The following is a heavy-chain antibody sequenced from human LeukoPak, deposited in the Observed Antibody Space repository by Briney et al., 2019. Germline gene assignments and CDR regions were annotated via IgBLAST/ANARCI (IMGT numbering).Heavy chain of an antibody. J-gene: IGHJ4*02. CDR1: GGSFSGYY. Sequence: SETLSLTCAVYGGSFSGYYWSWIRQPPGKGLEWIGYIYYSGSTNYNPSLKSRVTISVDTSKNQFSLKLSSVTAADTAVYYCARFPRDGYNHYIDYWGQGTLVTVSS. V-gene: IGHV4-59*01. CDR2: IYYSGST. D-gene: IGHD5-24*01. CDR3: ARFPRDGYNHYIDY.